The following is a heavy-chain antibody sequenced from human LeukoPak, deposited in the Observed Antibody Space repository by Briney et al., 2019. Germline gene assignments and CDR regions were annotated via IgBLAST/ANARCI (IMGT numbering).Heavy chain of an antibody. Sequence: GESLKISCKGSGYSFTSYWIGWVRQMPGKGLEWMGITYPGDSDTRYSPSFQGQVTISADKSISTAYLQWSSLKASDTAMYYCARHGAYYGSGSYSYYYYYYMDVWGKGTTVTISS. J-gene: IGHJ6*03. CDR1: GYSFTSYW. D-gene: IGHD3-10*01. CDR2: TYPGDSDT. CDR3: ARHGAYYGSGSYSYYYYYYMDV. V-gene: IGHV5-51*01.